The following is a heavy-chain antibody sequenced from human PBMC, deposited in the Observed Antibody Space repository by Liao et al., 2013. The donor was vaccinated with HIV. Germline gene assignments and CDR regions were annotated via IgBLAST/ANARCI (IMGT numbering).Heavy chain of an antibody. CDR1: GGSITSDF. J-gene: IGHJ3*02. CDR2: ISPTGLT. Sequence: QVQLHESGPGLVRPSETLSLTCSVSGGSITSDFWSWVRQPAGKGLEWIGRISPTGLTTYTPSLESRVTVSVDSSKSQFSLQLTSVTAADTAVYYCAINVFKGRFDIWGQGTVVIVSS. CDR3: AINVFKGRFDI. V-gene: IGHV4-4*07. D-gene: IGHD2-8*01.